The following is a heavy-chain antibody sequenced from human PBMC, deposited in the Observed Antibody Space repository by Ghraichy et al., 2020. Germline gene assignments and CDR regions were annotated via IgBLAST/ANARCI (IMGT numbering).Heavy chain of an antibody. V-gene: IGHV4-59*01. CDR3: ARVTPQWPALDY. CDR1: GGSISSYY. J-gene: IGHJ4*02. CDR2: IYYSGST. D-gene: IGHD6-19*01. Sequence: SETLSLTCTVSGGSISSYYWSWIRQPPGKGLEWIGYIYYSGSTNYNPSLKSRVTISVDTSKNQFSLKLSSVTAADTAVYYCARVTPQWPALDYWGQGTLVTVSS.